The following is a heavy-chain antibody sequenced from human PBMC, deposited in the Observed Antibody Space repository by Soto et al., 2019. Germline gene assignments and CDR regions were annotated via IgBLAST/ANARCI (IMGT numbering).Heavy chain of an antibody. CDR3: AKDTHSASSSRPTSYYYLTDL. J-gene: IGHJ6*02. V-gene: IGHV6-1*01. D-gene: IGHD6-13*01. CDR2: TYYRSKWYN. CDR1: GDSVSSNSAA. Sequence: SQTLSLTCAISGDSVSSNSAAWNWIRQSPSRGLEWLGRTYYRSKWYNDYAVSVKSRITINPDTSKNQFSLQLNSVTPEDTAVYFCAKDTHSASSSRPTSYYYLTDLWGQATTVTVSS.